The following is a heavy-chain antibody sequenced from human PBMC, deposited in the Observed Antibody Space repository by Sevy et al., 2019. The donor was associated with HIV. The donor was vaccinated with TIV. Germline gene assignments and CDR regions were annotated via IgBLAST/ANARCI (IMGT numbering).Heavy chain of an antibody. J-gene: IGHJ5*02. CDR2: IYTSGST. D-gene: IGHD2-2*02. Sequence: SETLSLTCTVSGGSISSYYWSWIRQPAGKGLEWIGRIYTSGSTNYNPSLKSRVTMSVDTSKNQFSLKLSSVTAADTAVYYCARDRGLPAAILEGWFDPWGQGTLVTVSS. CDR3: ARDRGLPAAILEGWFDP. CDR1: GGSISSYY. V-gene: IGHV4-4*07.